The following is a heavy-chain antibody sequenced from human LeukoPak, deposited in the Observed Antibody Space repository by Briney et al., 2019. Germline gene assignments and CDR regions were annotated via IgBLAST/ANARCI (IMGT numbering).Heavy chain of an antibody. Sequence: SETLSLTCTVSVGSISSYYWRWIRQPPWKGREWIGYIYYSGSTNYNPSLKSRVTISVDTSKNQFSLNLTSVTAADTAVYYCARDTSSWPTLEYWGQGTLVTVSS. D-gene: IGHD6-13*01. CDR3: ARDTSSWPTLEY. J-gene: IGHJ4*02. CDR2: IYYSGST. V-gene: IGHV4-59*01. CDR1: VGSISSYY.